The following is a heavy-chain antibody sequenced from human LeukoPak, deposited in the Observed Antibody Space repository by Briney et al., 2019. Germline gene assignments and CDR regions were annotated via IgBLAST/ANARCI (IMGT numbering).Heavy chain of an antibody. CDR1: GYTFTSYA. J-gene: IGHJ4*02. CDR3: ARYYGWD. V-gene: IGHV1-3*01. D-gene: IGHD3-10*01. Sequence: GGSLRLSCAASGYTFTSYAMHWVRQAPGQRLEWMGWINAGNGNTKYSQKFQGRVTITRDTSASTAYMELSSLRSEDTAVYYCARYYGWDWGQGTLVTVSS. CDR2: INAGNGNT.